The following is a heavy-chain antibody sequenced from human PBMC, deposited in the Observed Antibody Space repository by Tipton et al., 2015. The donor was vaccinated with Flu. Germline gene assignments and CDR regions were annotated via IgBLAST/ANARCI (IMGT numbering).Heavy chain of an antibody. CDR1: RGPINSYY. D-gene: IGHD3-10*01. CDR3: ARYGSTSYNVWFGP. CDR2: VYYSGGSP. V-gene: IGHV4-59*08. Sequence: TLSLTCTVSRGPINSYYWSWIRQSPGKGLEWIGSVYYSGGSPNYNPSFKSRVTISVDRSKNQFSLKLSSVTAADTAVYYCARYGSTSYNVWFGPWGQGTLITVSS. J-gene: IGHJ5*02.